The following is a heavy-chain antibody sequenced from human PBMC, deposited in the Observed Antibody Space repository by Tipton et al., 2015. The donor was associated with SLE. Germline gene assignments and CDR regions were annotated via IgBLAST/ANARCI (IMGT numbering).Heavy chain of an antibody. J-gene: IGHJ5*01. CDR1: GASMNSGSFS. CDR3: ARETGTYYSTWFDS. CDR2: IDSSGDT. Sequence: TLSLTCSVSGASMNSGSFSWHWIRQPAGKAVQWLGHIDSSGDTYYNPSLRSRVSISVDVSRNQFSLTLNSVTAADTATYSCARETGTYYSTWFDSWGQGTLVTVSS. V-gene: IGHV4-61*09. D-gene: IGHD1-26*01.